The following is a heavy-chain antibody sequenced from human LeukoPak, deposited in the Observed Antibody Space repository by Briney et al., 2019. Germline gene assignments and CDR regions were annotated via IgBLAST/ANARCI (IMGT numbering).Heavy chain of an antibody. Sequence: ASVKVSCKASGFTFTSSAMHWVRQAPGQGLEWMGIINPSGGSTSYAQKFQGRVTMTRDTSTSTVYMELSSLRSEDTAVYYCARDPPFSSSSSSSLDYWGQGTLVTVSS. J-gene: IGHJ4*02. CDR2: INPSGGST. D-gene: IGHD6-6*01. CDR1: GFTFTSSA. CDR3: ARDPPFSSSSSSSLDY. V-gene: IGHV1-46*01.